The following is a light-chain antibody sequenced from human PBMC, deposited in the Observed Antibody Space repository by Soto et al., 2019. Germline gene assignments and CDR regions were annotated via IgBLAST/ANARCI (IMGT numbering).Light chain of an antibody. CDR1: SSDVGGYNY. CDR3: SSYTSSNTLV. J-gene: IGLJ2*01. CDR2: EVN. Sequence: QSVLTQPASVSGSPGQSITISCTGSSSDVGGYNYVSRYQQHPGKAPKVMIYEVNNRPSGVSNRFSGSKSGNTASLTISGLQADDEADYYCSSYTSSNTLVFGGGTQLTVL. V-gene: IGLV2-14*01.